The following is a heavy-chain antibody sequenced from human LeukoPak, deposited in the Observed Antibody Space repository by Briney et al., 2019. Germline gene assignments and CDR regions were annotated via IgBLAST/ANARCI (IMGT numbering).Heavy chain of an antibody. D-gene: IGHD3-10*01. Sequence: GGSLRLSCVASGFTFSSYAMSWVRQAPGKGLEWVSAISGSGGSTYYADSVKGRFTISRDNSKNTLYLQMNSLRAEDTAVYYCAKGILWFGEFRADDWFDPWGQGTLVTVSS. J-gene: IGHJ5*02. CDR2: ISGSGGST. CDR3: AKGILWFGEFRADDWFDP. CDR1: GFTFSSYA. V-gene: IGHV3-23*01.